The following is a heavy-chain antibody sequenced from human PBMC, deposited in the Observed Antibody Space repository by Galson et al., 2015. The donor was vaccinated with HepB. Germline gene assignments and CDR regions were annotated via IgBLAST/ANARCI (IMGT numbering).Heavy chain of an antibody. CDR2: INPSGGST. CDR1: GYTFTSYG. CDR3: ARDPSVIAVAGGYFDY. V-gene: IGHV1-46*03. J-gene: IGHJ4*02. Sequence: SVKVSCKASGYTFTSYGISWVRQAPGQGLEWMGIINPSGGSTSYAQKFQGRVTMTRDTSTSTVYMELSSLRSEDTAVYYCARDPSVIAVAGGYFDYWGQGTLVTVPS. D-gene: IGHD6-19*01.